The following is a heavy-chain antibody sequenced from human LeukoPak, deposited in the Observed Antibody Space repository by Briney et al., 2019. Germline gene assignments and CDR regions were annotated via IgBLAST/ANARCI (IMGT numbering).Heavy chain of an antibody. CDR3: ARLCSFLEWLRPPFDY. Sequence: SETLSLTCAVSGYSISSGYYWGWIRQPPGKGLEWIGSIYHSGSTYYNPSLKSRVTISVDTSKNQFSLKLSSVTAADTAVYYCARLCSFLEWLRPPFDYWGQGTLVTVSS. J-gene: IGHJ4*02. V-gene: IGHV4-38-2*01. D-gene: IGHD3-3*01. CDR1: GYSISSGYY. CDR2: IYHSGST.